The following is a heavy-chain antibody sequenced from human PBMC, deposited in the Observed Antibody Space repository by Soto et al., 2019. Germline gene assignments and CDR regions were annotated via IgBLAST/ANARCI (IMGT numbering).Heavy chain of an antibody. V-gene: IGHV1-8*01. CDR1: GYTFTSYD. CDR2: MNPNSGNT. CDR3: ARPNDAYPILYGMDV. J-gene: IGHJ6*02. Sequence: QVQLVRSGAEVKKPGASVKVSCKASGYTFTSYDINWVRQATGQGLEWMGWMNPNSGNTGYAQKFQGRVTMTRNTSISTAYMELSSLRSEDTAVYYCARPNDAYPILYGMDVWGQGTTVTVSS. D-gene: IGHD1-1*01.